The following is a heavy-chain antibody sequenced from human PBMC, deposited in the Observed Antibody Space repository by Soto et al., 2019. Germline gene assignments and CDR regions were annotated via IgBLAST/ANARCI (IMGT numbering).Heavy chain of an antibody. V-gene: IGHV4-4*02. J-gene: IGHJ6*03. CDR1: GGSISISNW. CDR3: AREGYYFYMDV. CDR2: IHHSGST. Sequence: QVQLQESGPGLVKPSETLSLTCAVSGGSISISNWWSWVRQTPGKGLEWIGQIHHSGSTYYSPSLRSRVTTSVDKSKNQFSLKMYSVTAADTAVYYCAREGYYFYMDVWGKGTTVTVSS.